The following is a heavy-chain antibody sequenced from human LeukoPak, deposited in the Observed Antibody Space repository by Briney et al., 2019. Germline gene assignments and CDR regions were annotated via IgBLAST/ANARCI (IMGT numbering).Heavy chain of an antibody. J-gene: IGHJ6*02. D-gene: IGHD2-15*01. CDR2: ISSDGSNK. CDR3: ARVVNVGSCGSCDYYFGMDV. Sequence: GGSLRLSCAVSGFIFGNYAIHWVRQAPGKGLEWVAVISSDGSNKYYADSVKGRFTISRDNSKNTLFLQMNYLRADDTAVYYCARVVNVGSCGSCDYYFGMDVWGQGTTVTVSS. V-gene: IGHV3-30*04. CDR1: GFIFGNYA.